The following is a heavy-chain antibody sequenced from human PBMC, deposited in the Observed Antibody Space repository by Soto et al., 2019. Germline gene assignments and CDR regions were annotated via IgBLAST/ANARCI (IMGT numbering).Heavy chain of an antibody. CDR1: GFTFSSYG. CDR2: IWRDGSKE. J-gene: IGHJ4*02. V-gene: IGHV3-33*01. D-gene: IGHD3-9*01. Sequence: QVQLMESGGGVVQPGRSLRLSCVASGFTFSSYGMHWVRQAPGKGLEWVAVIWRDGSKEYYADTVKGRFTTSRDNSRNTLYLEMNRLRVEDTAVYYCARVTGEGTAEAGFDYWGQGTLVTVSS. CDR3: ARVTGEGTAEAGFDY.